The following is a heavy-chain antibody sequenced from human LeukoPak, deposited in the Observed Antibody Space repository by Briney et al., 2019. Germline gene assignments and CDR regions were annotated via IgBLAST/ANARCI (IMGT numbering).Heavy chain of an antibody. V-gene: IGHV3-23*01. CDR3: ARVLGYYYYYGMDV. Sequence: GGSLRLSCAASGFTFSNYAMSWVRQAPGKGLEWVSLISGSGGTTYYTDSVKGRFTISRDNSKNTLSLQMNSLRAEGTAVYYCARVLGYYYYYGMDVWGQGTTVTVSS. CDR1: GFTFSNYA. CDR2: ISGSGGTT. J-gene: IGHJ6*02.